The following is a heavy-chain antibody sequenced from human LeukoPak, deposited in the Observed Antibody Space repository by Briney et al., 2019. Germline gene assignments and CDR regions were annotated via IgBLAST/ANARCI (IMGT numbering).Heavy chain of an antibody. D-gene: IGHD6-6*01. J-gene: IGHJ3*02. V-gene: IGHV4-59*12. CDR1: GGSISSYY. Sequence: SETLSLTCTVSGGSISSYYWNWIRQPPGKGLEWIGYIYHSGSTYYNPSLKSRVTISVDRSKNQFSLKLSSVTAADTAVYYCARDGVEYSSSLDAFDIWGQGTMVTVSS. CDR2: IYHSGST. CDR3: ARDGVEYSSSLDAFDI.